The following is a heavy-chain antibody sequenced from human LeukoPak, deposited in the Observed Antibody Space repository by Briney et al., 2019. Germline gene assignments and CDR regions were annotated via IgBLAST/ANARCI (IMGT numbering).Heavy chain of an antibody. J-gene: IGHJ4*02. CDR2: ISSSGSTI. CDR3: AKDMWPFGPIYYFDY. Sequence: GGSLRLSCAASGFTFSDYYMSWIRQAPGKGLEWVSYISSSGSTIYYADSVKGRFTISRDNAKNSLYLQMNSLRAEDTAVYYCAKDMWPFGPIYYFDYWGQGTLVTVSS. CDR1: GFTFSDYY. V-gene: IGHV3-11*01. D-gene: IGHD3-10*01.